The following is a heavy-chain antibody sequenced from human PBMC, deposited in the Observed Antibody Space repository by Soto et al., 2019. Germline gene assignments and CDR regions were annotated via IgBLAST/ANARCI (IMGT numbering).Heavy chain of an antibody. CDR1: GDSMRSYY. D-gene: IGHD3-16*01. CDR3: ERLSMITFGGGRNDAFDI. Sequence: QVQLQESGPGLVKPSETLSLTCTVSGDSMRSYYWSWIRQPPGKGLEWIGYIYYSGSTNYNPSLTSRVTISVCMCKRQFSLKLSCVTAADTAVYYCERLSMITFGGGRNDAFDIWGQGTMFTFSS. J-gene: IGHJ3*02. CDR2: IYYSGST. V-gene: IGHV4-59*08.